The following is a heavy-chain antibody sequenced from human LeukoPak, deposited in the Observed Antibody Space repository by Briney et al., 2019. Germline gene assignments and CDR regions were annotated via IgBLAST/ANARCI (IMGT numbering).Heavy chain of an antibody. CDR3: ARVVVNGFWSGYADY. J-gene: IGHJ4*02. CDR1: GGSISSYY. Sequence: SETLSLTCTVSGGSISSYYWSWLRQPPGKGLEWIGYIYYSGSTNYNPSLKSRVTISVDTSKNQFSLKLSSVTAADTAVYYCARVVVNGFWSGYADYWGQGTLVTVSS. V-gene: IGHV4-59*01. CDR2: IYYSGST. D-gene: IGHD3-3*01.